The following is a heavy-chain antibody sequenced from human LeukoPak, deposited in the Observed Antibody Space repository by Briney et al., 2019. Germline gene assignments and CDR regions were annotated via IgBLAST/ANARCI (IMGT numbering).Heavy chain of an antibody. V-gene: IGHV4-59*01. CDR3: AGGADYYDILTGYYLGGGYFDY. J-gene: IGHJ4*02. CDR2: IYYSGST. D-gene: IGHD3-9*01. CDR1: GGSISSYY. Sequence: SETLSLTCTVSGGSISSYYWSWIRQPPGKGLEWIGYIYYSGSTNYNPSLKSRVTISVDTSKNQFSLKLSSVTAADTAVYYCAGGADYYDILTGYYLGGGYFDYWGQGTLVTVSS.